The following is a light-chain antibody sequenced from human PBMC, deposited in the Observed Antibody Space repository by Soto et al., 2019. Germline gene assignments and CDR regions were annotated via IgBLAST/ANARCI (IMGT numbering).Light chain of an antibody. Sequence: EIVLTQSPGTLSLSPGERATLSCRASQSVSSDFLAWYQQKPGQAPRLLIYAASSRASGIPDRFSGSGSETDFTPTKSRLEPKNFAVYYCLKNGRSPGWTFGQGTKVKTK. CDR3: LKNGRSPGWT. J-gene: IGKJ1*01. CDR2: AAS. CDR1: QSVSSDF. V-gene: IGKV3-20*01.